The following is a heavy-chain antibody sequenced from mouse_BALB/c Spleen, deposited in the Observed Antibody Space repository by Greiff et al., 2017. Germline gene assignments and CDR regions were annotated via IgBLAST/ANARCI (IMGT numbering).Heavy chain of an antibody. CDR2: ISSGGGST. CDR1: GFAFSSYD. J-gene: IGHJ1*01. D-gene: IGHD1-1*02. V-gene: IGHV5-12-1*01. Sequence: EVQLQESGGGLVKPGGSLKLSCAASGFAFSSYDMSWVRQTPEKRLEWVAYISSGGGSTYYPDTVKGRFTISRDNAKNTLYLQMSSLKSEDTAMYYCARHGNWYFDVWGAGTTVTVSS. CDR3: ARHGNWYFDV.